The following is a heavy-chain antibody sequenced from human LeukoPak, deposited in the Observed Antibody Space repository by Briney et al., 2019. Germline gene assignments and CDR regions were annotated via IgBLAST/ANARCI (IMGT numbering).Heavy chain of an antibody. J-gene: IGHJ5*02. D-gene: IGHD6-19*01. CDR1: GFTFSGYA. V-gene: IGHV3-23*01. CDR2: IEASGGAT. Sequence: PGGSLRLFCAASGFTFSGYAMYWVRQAPGRGLEWVSSIEASGGATYYADSVKGRFTISRDNSKNTFYLQMNSLRAEDTALYYCAKGSGSGWYGWFAPWGQGTLVTVSS. CDR3: AKGSGSGWYGWFAP.